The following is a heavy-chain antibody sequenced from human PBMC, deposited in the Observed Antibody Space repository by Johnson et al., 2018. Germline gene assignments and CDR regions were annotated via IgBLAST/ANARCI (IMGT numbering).Heavy chain of an antibody. Sequence: VQLVESGAEVKKPGASVKVSCKASGYTFTSFYIHWVRQAPGQGPEWMGIINPSGGTTTYAQTLQGRVAMTTDTSTSTVYMERSSLRSEDPALYYCARNRRGDVASAMWGQGTMVTVSS. CDR2: INPSGGTT. CDR1: GYTFTSFY. J-gene: IGHJ3*02. D-gene: IGHD3-16*01. V-gene: IGHV1-46*01. CDR3: ARNRRGDVASAM.